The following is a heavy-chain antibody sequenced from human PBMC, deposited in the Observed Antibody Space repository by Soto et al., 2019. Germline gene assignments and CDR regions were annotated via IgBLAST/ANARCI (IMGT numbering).Heavy chain of an antibody. CDR2: FNHSGST. CDR1: GGSFSGYY. D-gene: IGHD2-15*01. CDR3: ARGTSGDIVVVVAATGPYDAFDI. V-gene: IGHV4-34*01. Sequence: PSETLSLTCAVYGGSFSGYYWSWIRQPPGKGLEWIGEFNHSGSTNYNPSLKSRVTISVDTSKNQFSLKLSSVTAADTAVYYCARGTSGDIVVVVAATGPYDAFDIWGQGTMVTVSS. J-gene: IGHJ3*02.